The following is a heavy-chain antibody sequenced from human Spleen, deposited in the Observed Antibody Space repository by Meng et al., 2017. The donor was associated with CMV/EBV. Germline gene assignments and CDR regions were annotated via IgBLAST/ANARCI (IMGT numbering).Heavy chain of an antibody. D-gene: IGHD3-10*01. CDR3: ARRSVMITMVRGVRFDP. CDR2: INHSGST. CDR1: GGSFSGDY. V-gene: IGHV4-34*01. J-gene: IGHJ5*02. Sequence: YGGSFSGDYWSWIRQPPEKGLEWIGEINHSGSTNYNPSLKSRVTISVDTSKNQFSLKLSSVTAADTAVYYCARRSVMITMVRGVRFDPWGQGTLVTVSS.